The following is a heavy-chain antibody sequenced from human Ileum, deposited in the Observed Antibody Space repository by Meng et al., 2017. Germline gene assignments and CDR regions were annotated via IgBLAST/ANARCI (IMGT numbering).Heavy chain of an antibody. CDR1: GTW. Sequence: AQLQESGPRLVKPSGTLSLTCALSGTWWRWVRQPPGKGLEWIGEIFQSGRTNYNPSLKSRVTISIDKSKSQISLQLSAVAAADTAVYSCATSNDRDVYYLGYWGQGTLVTVSS. CDR3: ATSNDRDVYYLGY. V-gene: IGHV4-4*02. CDR2: IFQSGRT. D-gene: IGHD3-22*01. J-gene: IGHJ4*02.